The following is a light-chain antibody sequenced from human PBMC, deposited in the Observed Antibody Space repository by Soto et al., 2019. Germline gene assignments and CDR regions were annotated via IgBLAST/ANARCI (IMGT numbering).Light chain of an antibody. CDR3: QQYNNWPPWT. Sequence: EIVMTQSPATLSVSPGESATLSFRASQRFRNNLAWYQQKPGQAPRLLIYGASTRATGIPARFSGSGSGTEFTLTISSLQSEDFAVYYCQQYNNWPPWTFGQGTKVEIK. CDR1: QRFRNN. CDR2: GAS. J-gene: IGKJ1*01. V-gene: IGKV3-15*01.